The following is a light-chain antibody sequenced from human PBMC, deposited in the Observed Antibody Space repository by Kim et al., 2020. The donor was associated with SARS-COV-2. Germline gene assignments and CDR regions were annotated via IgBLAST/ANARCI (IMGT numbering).Light chain of an antibody. CDR2: DVT. Sequence: QSALTQPRSVSGSPGQSVTISCTGISSDVSGYTYVSWYQHHPGKAPKLMIYDVTKRPSGVPDRFSGSKSGNTASLTISGLQADDEADYYCCSYAGRYTWVFGGGTHLTVL. V-gene: IGLV2-11*01. CDR1: SSDVSGYTY. J-gene: IGLJ3*02. CDR3: CSYAGRYTWV.